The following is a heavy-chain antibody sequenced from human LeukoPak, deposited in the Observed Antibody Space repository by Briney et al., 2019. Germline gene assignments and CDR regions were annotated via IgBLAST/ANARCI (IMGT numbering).Heavy chain of an antibody. J-gene: IGHJ4*02. D-gene: IGHD3-22*01. Sequence: GGSLRLSCAASGFTFSSYAMSWVRQAPGRGLEWVSVISASDAIYYPDSAKGRFTISRDNSKNTLYLQMNSLRVEDTAVYYCARDRDYDSSGYYLDYWGQGTLVTVSS. CDR1: GFTFSSYA. CDR3: ARDRDYDSSGYYLDY. CDR2: ISASDAI. V-gene: IGHV3-23*01.